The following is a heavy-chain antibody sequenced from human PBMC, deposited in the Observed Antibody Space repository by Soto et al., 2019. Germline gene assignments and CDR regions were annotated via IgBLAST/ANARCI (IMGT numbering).Heavy chain of an antibody. V-gene: IGHV3-23*01. CDR1: GFTFSSYA. CDR3: AKDQVARYGSGSYYKGRKWFDP. D-gene: IGHD3-10*01. Sequence: GGSLRLSCAASGFTFSSYAMSWVRQAPGKGLEWVSAISGSGGSTYYADSVKGRFTISRDNSKNTLYLQMNSLRAEDTAVYYCAKDQVARYGSGSYYKGRKWFDPWGQGTLVTVSS. CDR2: ISGSGGST. J-gene: IGHJ5*02.